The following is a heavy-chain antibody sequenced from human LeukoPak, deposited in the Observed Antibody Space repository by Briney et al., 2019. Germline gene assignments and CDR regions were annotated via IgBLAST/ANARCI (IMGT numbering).Heavy chain of an antibody. CDR1: GYSISSGYY. J-gene: IGHJ6*03. Sequence: SETLSLTCAVSGYSISSGYYWGWIRQPPGKGLEWIGSIYHSGSTYYNPSLKSRVTISVDTSKNQFSLKLSSVTAADTAVYYCVRGRESGSYYYYYYYMDVWGKGTTVTVSS. V-gene: IGHV4-38-2*01. D-gene: IGHD1-26*01. CDR3: VRGRESGSYYYYYYYMDV. CDR2: IYHSGST.